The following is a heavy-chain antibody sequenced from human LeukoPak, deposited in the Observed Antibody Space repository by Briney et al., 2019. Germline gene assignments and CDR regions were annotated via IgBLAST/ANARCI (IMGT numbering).Heavy chain of an antibody. Sequence: GGSLRLSCAASGFTFSSYSMNWVRQAPGKGLEWVANIKQDGSEKYYVDSVKGRFAISRDNAKNSLYLQMNSLRAEDTAVYYCARDSQYYNFWSGYHRPASFDYWGQGTLVTVSS. CDR2: IKQDGSEK. CDR3: ARDSQYYNFWSGYHRPASFDY. J-gene: IGHJ4*02. V-gene: IGHV3-7*01. CDR1: GFTFSSYS. D-gene: IGHD3-3*01.